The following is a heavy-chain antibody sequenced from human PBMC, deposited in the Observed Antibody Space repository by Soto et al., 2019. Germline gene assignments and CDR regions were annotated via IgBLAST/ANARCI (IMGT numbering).Heavy chain of an antibody. J-gene: IGHJ5*02. CDR2: ISSSSSTI. CDR1: GFTFSSYS. V-gene: IGHV3-48*01. D-gene: IGHD2-15*01. Sequence: ESGGGLVQPGGSLRPSCAASGFTFSSYSMNWVRQAPGKGPEWVSYISSSSSTIYYADSVKGRFTISRDNAKNPPYLQMNSLRAEDTGVYFCARIAGFSGGYCSGGYRGCWFDPWGQGTLVTVSS. CDR3: ARIAGFSGGYCSGGYRGCWFDP.